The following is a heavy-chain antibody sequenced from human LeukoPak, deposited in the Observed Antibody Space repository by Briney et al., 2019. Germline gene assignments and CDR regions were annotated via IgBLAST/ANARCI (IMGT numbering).Heavy chain of an antibody. D-gene: IGHD6-19*01. CDR2: ISWNSGRI. V-gene: IGHV3-9*01. CDR3: AKDSRSDSSGWYKY. CDR1: GFKFDDYA. J-gene: IGHJ4*02. Sequence: PGRSLRLFCAASGFKFDDYAMHWVRQAPGKGLEWVSGISWNSGRIDYADSVKGRFTISRDNAKNSLYLQMNSLRAEDTALYYCAKDSRSDSSGWYKYWGQGTLVTASS.